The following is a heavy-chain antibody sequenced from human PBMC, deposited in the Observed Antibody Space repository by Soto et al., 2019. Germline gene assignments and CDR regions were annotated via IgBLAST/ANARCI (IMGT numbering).Heavy chain of an antibody. CDR2: IYHSGST. CDR3: ARAHDFWSGYCPFDY. D-gene: IGHD3-3*01. Sequence: SETLSLTCTVSGGSISSYYWGWIRQPPGKGLEWIGSIYHSGSTYYNPSLKSRVTISVDTSKNQFSLKLSSVTAADTAVYYCARAHDFWSGYCPFDYWGQGTLVTVSS. CDR1: GGSISSYY. J-gene: IGHJ4*02. V-gene: IGHV4-38-2*02.